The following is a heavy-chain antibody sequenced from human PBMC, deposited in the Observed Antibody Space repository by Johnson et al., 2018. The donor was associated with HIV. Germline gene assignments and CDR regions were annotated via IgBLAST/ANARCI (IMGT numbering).Heavy chain of an antibody. CDR2: ISWNSGSI. J-gene: IGHJ3*02. V-gene: IGHV3-9*01. D-gene: IGHD5-12*01. Sequence: VQLMESGGGLVQPGRSLRLSCAASGFTFDDYAMHWVRQAPGKGLEWVSGISWNSGSIGYADSVKGRFTISRDNAKNSLYLQMNSLRAEDTAVFYCARDQRGYSGYHLLDDAFDIWGQGTMVSVSS. CDR3: ARDQRGYSGYHLLDDAFDI. CDR1: GFTFDDYA.